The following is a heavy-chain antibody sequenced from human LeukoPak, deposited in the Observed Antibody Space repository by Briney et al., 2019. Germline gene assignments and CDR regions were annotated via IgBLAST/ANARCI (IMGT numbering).Heavy chain of an antibody. CDR1: GYTFTSHY. V-gene: IGHV1-46*01. CDR3: ARDGTSYYYGSGSPHYYGMDV. J-gene: IGHJ6*04. D-gene: IGHD3-10*01. Sequence: GASVKVSCNASGYTFTSHYMHWVRQAPGQGLEWMGIINPSGGSTRYAQKFQGRVTMTRDTSTSTVYMELSSLRSEDTAVYYCARDGTSYYYGSGSPHYYGMDVWGKGTTVTVSS. CDR2: INPSGGST.